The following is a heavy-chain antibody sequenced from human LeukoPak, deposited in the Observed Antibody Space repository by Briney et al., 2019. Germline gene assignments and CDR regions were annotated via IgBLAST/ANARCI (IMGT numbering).Heavy chain of an antibody. V-gene: IGHV3-48*02. CDR1: GFTFSKYN. J-gene: IGHJ4*02. Sequence: GGSLRLSCAASGFTFSKYNMNWVRQAPGKGLEWVSYISSSSSTTYYADSVKGRFTISRENAKTSLYLQMNSLRDEDTAVYYCAIMTHSGSYYLDYWGQGTLVTVSS. CDR3: AIMTHSGSYYLDY. CDR2: ISSSSSTT. D-gene: IGHD1-26*01.